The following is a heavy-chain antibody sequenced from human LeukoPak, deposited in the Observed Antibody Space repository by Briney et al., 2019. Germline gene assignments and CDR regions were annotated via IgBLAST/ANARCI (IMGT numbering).Heavy chain of an antibody. CDR3: ARSGITNRWVPSAAPSDY. CDR2: ISAYNGNT. J-gene: IGHJ4*02. Sequence: ASVKVSCKASGYTFTSYGISWVRQAPGQGLEWMGWISAYNGNTNYAQKLQGRVTMTTDTSTSTAYMELRSLRSHDTAVYYCARSGITNRWVPSAAPSDYWGQGTLVTVSS. CDR1: GYTFTSYG. D-gene: IGHD1-14*01. V-gene: IGHV1-18*01.